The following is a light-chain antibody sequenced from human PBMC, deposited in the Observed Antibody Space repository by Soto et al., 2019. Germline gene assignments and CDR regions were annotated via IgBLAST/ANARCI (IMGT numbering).Light chain of an antibody. Sequence: DIQLTQSPSFLSASVGDRVTITCRASQDISSRLAWYQQKPGKAPQLLIYAASTLQSGVPSGFSGSGSGTEFTLTISSLQPEDFATYYCQQIKSYPLTFGGGTKVEIK. J-gene: IGKJ4*01. CDR1: QDISSR. V-gene: IGKV1-9*01. CDR2: AAS. CDR3: QQIKSYPLT.